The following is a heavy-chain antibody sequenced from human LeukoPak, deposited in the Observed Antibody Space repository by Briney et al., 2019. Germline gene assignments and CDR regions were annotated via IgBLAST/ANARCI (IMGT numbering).Heavy chain of an antibody. Sequence: GRSLRLSCAASGFTFSSYGMHWVRQAPGKGLEWAAVISYDGSNKYYADSVKGRFTISRDNSKNTLYLQMNSLRAEDTAVYYCAKAPHYYDSSGYYFDYWGQGTLVTVSS. CDR3: AKAPHYYDSSGYYFDY. D-gene: IGHD3-22*01. J-gene: IGHJ4*02. V-gene: IGHV3-30*18. CDR1: GFTFSSYG. CDR2: ISYDGSNK.